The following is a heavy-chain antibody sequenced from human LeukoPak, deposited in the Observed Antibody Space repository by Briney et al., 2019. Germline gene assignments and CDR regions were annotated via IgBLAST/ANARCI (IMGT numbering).Heavy chain of an antibody. V-gene: IGHV3-43*02. Sequence: GGSLRLSCAASGFTFDDYAMHWVRQAPGKGLEWVSLISGDGGSTYYADSVKGRFTISRDNSKNSLYLQMNSLRTEDTALYYCAKYISPPETRKYSSSLLPLFVYWGQGTLVTVSS. J-gene: IGHJ4*02. D-gene: IGHD6-13*01. CDR2: ISGDGGST. CDR3: AKYISPPETRKYSSSLLPLFVY. CDR1: GFTFDDYA.